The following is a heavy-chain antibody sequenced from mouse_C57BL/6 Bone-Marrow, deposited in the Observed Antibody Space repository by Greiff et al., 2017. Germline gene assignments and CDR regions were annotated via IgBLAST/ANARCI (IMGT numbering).Heavy chain of an antibody. J-gene: IGHJ4*01. CDR2: INPSSGYT. D-gene: IGHD1-1*01. CDR1: GYTFTSYW. Sequence: VQLQQSGAELAKPGASVKLSCKASGYTFTSYWMHWVKQRPGQGLEWIGYINPSSGYTKYNQKFKAKATLPADKSSSTAYMQLRSLTYEDSAVYYCARWGTTGGMDYWGQGTAVTVSS. CDR3: ARWGTTGGMDY. V-gene: IGHV1-7*01.